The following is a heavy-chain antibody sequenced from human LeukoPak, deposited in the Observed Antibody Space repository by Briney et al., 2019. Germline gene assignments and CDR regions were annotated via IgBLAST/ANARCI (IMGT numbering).Heavy chain of an antibody. Sequence: SETLSLTCAVYGGSFSGYYWSWIRQPPGKGLEWIGEINHSGSTNYNLSLKSRVTISVDTSKNQFSLKLSSVTAADTAVYYCARSYRDVWSGYWWFDPWGQGTLVTVSS. J-gene: IGHJ5*02. CDR2: INHSGST. V-gene: IGHV4-34*01. CDR1: GGSFSGYY. D-gene: IGHD3-3*01. CDR3: ARSYRDVWSGYWWFDP.